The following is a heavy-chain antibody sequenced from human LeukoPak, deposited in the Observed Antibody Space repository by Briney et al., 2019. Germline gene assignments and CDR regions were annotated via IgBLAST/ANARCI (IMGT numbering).Heavy chain of an antibody. CDR3: ITLVRAY. CDR1: GFTFSDAW. Sequence: GGSLRLSCAASGFTFSDAWMSWVRQGPGKGLEWVGRIKSKTDGGTTDYAAPVKGRFTISRDDSRNTVYLQMNSLKTEDTGVYYCITLVRAYWGQGTLVTVPS. V-gene: IGHV3-15*01. D-gene: IGHD2-2*01. J-gene: IGHJ4*02. CDR2: IKSKTDGGTT.